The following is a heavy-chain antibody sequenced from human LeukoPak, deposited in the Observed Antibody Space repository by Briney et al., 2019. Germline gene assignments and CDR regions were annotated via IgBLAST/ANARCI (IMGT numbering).Heavy chain of an antibody. D-gene: IGHD1-1*01. Sequence: ASVKVSCKASGYTFTRYGMSWVRQAPGQRVEWMGWISAYNGNTNYAQKLQGRVTMTTDTSTSTAYMELRSLRSDDTAVYYCVYGTTYYYYMDVWGKGTTVTVSS. V-gene: IGHV1-18*01. CDR3: VYGTTYYYYMDV. CDR1: GYTFTRYG. CDR2: ISAYNGNT. J-gene: IGHJ6*03.